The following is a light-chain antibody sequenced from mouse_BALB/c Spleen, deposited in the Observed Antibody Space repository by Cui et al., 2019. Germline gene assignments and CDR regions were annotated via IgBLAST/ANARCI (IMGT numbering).Light chain of an antibody. CDR2: ATS. J-gene: IGKJ5*01. CDR3: QQWSSNPLT. V-gene: IGKV4-72*01. Sequence: QIVLSQYPAILSASPGERVTMTCRASLSVSYMHWYQQKPGSSPKPWIYATSNLASGVPARFSGSGSGTSYALTISRVEAEDAATYYCQQWSSNPLTFGAGTKLELK. CDR1: LSVSY.